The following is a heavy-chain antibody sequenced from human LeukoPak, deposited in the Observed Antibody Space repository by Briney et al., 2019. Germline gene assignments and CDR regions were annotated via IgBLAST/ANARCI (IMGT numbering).Heavy chain of an antibody. D-gene: IGHD2-2*02. CDR3: ARDYKDCSSTSCCTEDY. Sequence: SVKVSCKASGGTFSSYAISWVRQAPGQGLEWMGGIIPIFGTANYAQKFQGRVTITADESTSTAYMELSSLRSEDTAVYYCARDYKDCSSTSCCTEDYWGQGTLVTVSS. CDR1: GGTFSSYA. V-gene: IGHV1-69*01. CDR2: IIPIFGTA. J-gene: IGHJ4*02.